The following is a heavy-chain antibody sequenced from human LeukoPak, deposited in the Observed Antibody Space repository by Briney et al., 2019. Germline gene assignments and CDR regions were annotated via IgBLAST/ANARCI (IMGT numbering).Heavy chain of an antibody. J-gene: IGHJ4*02. D-gene: IGHD5-18*01. V-gene: IGHV1-69*04. CDR3: ASAGVDTAMVGY. CDR2: IIPILGIA. CDR1: GGTFSSYA. Sequence: SVKVSCTASGGTFSSYAISWVRQAPGQGLEWMGRIIPILGIANYAQKFQGRVTITADKSTSTAYMELSSLRSEDTAVYYCASAGVDTAMVGYWGQGTLVTVSS.